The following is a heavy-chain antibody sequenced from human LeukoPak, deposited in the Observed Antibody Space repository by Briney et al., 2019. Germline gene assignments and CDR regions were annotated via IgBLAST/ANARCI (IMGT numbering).Heavy chain of an antibody. J-gene: IGHJ4*02. D-gene: IGHD3-16*01. CDR3: ARITAHCFDH. Sequence: GRSLRLSCAASGFTFGTFDMSWVRQAPGKGLEWVSTLSCIDSSCTEYYADSVKGRFTISRDNSKNTLFLQMSSLRVEDTAVYYCARITAHCFDHWGQGTLVTVSS. CDR2: LSCIDSSCTE. V-gene: IGHV3-23*01. CDR1: GFTFGTFD.